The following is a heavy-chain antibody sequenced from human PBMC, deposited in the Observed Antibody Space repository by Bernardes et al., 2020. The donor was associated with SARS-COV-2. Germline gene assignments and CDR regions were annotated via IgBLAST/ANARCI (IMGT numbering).Heavy chain of an antibody. Sequence: SETLSLTCTVSGGSISSSSYYWGWIRQPPGKGLEWIGSIYYSGSTYYNPSLKSRVTISVDTSKNQFSLKLSSVTAADTAVYYCARHFDYGAYDQPRGYFDYWGQGTLVTVSS. V-gene: IGHV4-39*01. CDR1: GGSISSSSYY. J-gene: IGHJ4*02. D-gene: IGHD4-17*01. CDR3: ARHFDYGAYDQPRGYFDY. CDR2: IYYSGST.